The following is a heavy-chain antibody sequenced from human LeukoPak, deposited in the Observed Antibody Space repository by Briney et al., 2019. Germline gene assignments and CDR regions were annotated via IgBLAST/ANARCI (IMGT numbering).Heavy chain of an antibody. CDR1: GFTFSSYG. V-gene: IGHV3-30*18. D-gene: IGHD3-10*01. J-gene: IGHJ4*02. CDR3: AKDRGSGVIYY. CDR2: ISYDGSNK. Sequence: GGSLRLSCAASGFTFSSYGMHWVRQAPGKGLEWVAVISYDGSNKYYADSVKGRFTISRDNSKNTLYLQMNCLRAEDTAVYYCAKDRGSGVIYYWGQGTLVTVSS.